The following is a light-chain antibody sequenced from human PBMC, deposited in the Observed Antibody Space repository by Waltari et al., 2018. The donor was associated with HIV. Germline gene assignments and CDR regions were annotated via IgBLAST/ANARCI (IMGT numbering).Light chain of an antibody. V-gene: IGLV1-47*01. CDR3: AAWDDSLSGWV. CDR1: SSNIGSNY. J-gene: IGLJ3*02. CDR2: RNN. Sequence: QSVMTQPPSASGTPGQRVTISCSGSSSNIGSNYIYWYQQLPGTAPKLLIARNNQRPPGVPDRFSGSKSGTSASLAISGLRSEDEADYSCAAWDDSLSGWVFGGGTKLTVL.